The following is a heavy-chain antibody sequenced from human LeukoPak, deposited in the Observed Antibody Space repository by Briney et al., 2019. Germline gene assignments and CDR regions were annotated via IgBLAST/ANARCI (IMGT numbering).Heavy chain of an antibody. CDR2: IYYSGST. V-gene: IGHV4-39*07. CDR1: GGSISSSSYY. Sequence: SETLSLTCTVSGGSISSSSYYWGWVRQPPGERLEWLGSIYYSGSTYYNPSLKSRVTISVDTSKNQFSLKLSSVTAADTAVYYCARDIDGAEFDYWGQGTLVTVSS. J-gene: IGHJ4*02. D-gene: IGHD1-26*01. CDR3: ARDIDGAEFDY.